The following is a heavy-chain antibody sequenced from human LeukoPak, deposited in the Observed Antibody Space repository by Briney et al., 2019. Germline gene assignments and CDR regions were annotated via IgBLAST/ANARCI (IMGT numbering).Heavy chain of an antibody. CDR2: IIPIFGTA. V-gene: IGHV1-69*13. D-gene: IGHD3-3*01. Sequence: ASVKVSCKASGYTFSSYGITWVRQAPGQGLEWMGGIIPIFGTANYAQKFQGRVTITADESTSTAYMELSSLRSEDTAVYYCAREIGYDFWTYFDIWGQGTMVTVSS. CDR1: GYTFSSYG. J-gene: IGHJ3*02. CDR3: AREIGYDFWTYFDI.